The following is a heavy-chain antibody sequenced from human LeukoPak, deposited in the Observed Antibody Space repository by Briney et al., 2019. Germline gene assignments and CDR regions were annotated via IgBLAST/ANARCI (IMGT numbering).Heavy chain of an antibody. D-gene: IGHD3-16*02. CDR3: ARVSVWGGYRPFDC. Sequence: GASVKVSCKASRYTFTDYYIHWVRQAPGQGLEWMGWTSAYNGDTNYAQKLQGRVTMTTDTSTSTGYMELRSLRSDDTAVYYCARVSVWGGYRPFDCWGQGTLVTVSS. J-gene: IGHJ4*02. V-gene: IGHV1-18*04. CDR1: RYTFTDYY. CDR2: TSAYNGDT.